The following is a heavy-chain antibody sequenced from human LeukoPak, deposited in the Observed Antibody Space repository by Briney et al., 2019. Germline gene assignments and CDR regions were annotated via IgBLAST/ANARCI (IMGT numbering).Heavy chain of an antibody. J-gene: IGHJ4*02. V-gene: IGHV4-31*03. CDR1: GGSISSGVYY. CDR2: IYYSGST. D-gene: IGHD2-15*01. CDR3: ARIGERIFPDY. Sequence: SETLSLTCTVSGGSISSGVYYWSWIRQHPGKGLEWIGYIYYSGSTYYNPSLKSRVTISVDTSKNQFSLKLSSVTAADTAVYYCARIGERIFPDYWGQGTLVTVSS.